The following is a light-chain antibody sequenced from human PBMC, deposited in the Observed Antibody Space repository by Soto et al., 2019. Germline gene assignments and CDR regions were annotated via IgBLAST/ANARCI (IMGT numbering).Light chain of an antibody. CDR2: DAS. CDR3: QQRSNWQFT. V-gene: IGKV3-11*01. Sequence: EIVLTQSPATLSLSPGERATLSCRASQSVSSYLAWYQQKPGQAPRLLIYDASNRATGIPARFSGSGSGTDVTLTISSLEPEDVAVYYCQQRSNWQFTFGPGNNVDI. J-gene: IGKJ3*01. CDR1: QSVSSY.